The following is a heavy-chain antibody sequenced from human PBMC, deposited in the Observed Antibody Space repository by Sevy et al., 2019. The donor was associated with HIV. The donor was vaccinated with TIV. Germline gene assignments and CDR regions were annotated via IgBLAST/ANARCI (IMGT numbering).Heavy chain of an antibody. CDR3: VREDINAPRTLLSFDI. D-gene: IGHD3-3*01. CDR1: GYIFSDYN. J-gene: IGHJ3*02. Sequence: ASLKVSCKTTGYIFSDYNMHWVRQAPGQGLEWMALIKPNSGVTIYAHNFRGRVSVTRDTSMSTAYMELSGLTSDDTAVYYCVREDINAPRTLLSFDIWGQGTMVTVSS. V-gene: IGHV1-2*06. CDR2: IKPNSGVT.